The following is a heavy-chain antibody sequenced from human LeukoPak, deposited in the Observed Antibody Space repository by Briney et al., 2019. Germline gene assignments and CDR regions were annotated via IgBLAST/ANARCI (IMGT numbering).Heavy chain of an antibody. CDR3: ARVFDRVDSSGYLLFDY. J-gene: IGHJ4*02. V-gene: IGHV4-59*01. Sequence: SETLSLTCTVSGGSISSYYWSWIRQPPGKGPEWIGYIYYSGSTNYNPSLKSRVTISVDTSKNQFSLKLSSVTAADTAVYYCARVFDRVDSSGYLLFDYWGQGTLVTVSS. D-gene: IGHD3-22*01. CDR1: GGSISSYY. CDR2: IYYSGST.